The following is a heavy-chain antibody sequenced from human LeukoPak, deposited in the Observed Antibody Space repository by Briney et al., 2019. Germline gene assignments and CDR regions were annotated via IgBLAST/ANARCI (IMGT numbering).Heavy chain of an antibody. CDR3: ARPSCGGDCYSADI. Sequence: ASVKVSCKASGYTFTGYYMHWVRQAPGRGLEWMGWINPNSGGTNYAQKFQGRVTMTRDTSISTAYMELSRLRSDDTAVYYCARPSCGGDCYSADIWGQGTMVTVSS. CDR2: INPNSGGT. D-gene: IGHD2-21*01. V-gene: IGHV1-2*02. CDR1: GYTFTGYY. J-gene: IGHJ3*02.